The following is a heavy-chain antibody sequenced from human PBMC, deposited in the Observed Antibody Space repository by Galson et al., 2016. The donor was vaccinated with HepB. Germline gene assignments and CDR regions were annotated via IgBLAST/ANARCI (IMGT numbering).Heavy chain of an antibody. V-gene: IGHV4-39*01. Sequence: ETLSLTCTVSGGSISTNNHYWVWVRQPPGKGLEWVGTIFYTGTTYYSPSLKRPVNVRVDTSRNQFSLKLTSVTAADTAVYFCASLMAIGAFDYWGQGILVTVSS. CDR3: ASLMAIGAFDY. J-gene: IGHJ4*02. D-gene: IGHD5-24*01. CDR2: IFYTGTT. CDR1: GGSISTNNHY.